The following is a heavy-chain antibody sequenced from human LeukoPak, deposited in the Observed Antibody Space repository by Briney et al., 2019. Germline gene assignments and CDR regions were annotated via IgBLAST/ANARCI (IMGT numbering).Heavy chain of an antibody. CDR1: GGSISSYY. Sequence: SETLSLTCTVSGGSISSYYWSWIRLPPGKGLEWIGYIYYSGSTNYNPSLKSRVTISVDTSKNQFSLKLSSVTAADTAVYYCARERREGYCSSTSCYRGNAFDIWGQGTMVTVSS. CDR2: IYYSGST. CDR3: ARERREGYCSSTSCYRGNAFDI. D-gene: IGHD2-2*02. J-gene: IGHJ3*02. V-gene: IGHV4-59*01.